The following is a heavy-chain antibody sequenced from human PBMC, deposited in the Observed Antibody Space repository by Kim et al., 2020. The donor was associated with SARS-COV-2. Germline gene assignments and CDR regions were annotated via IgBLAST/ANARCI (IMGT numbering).Heavy chain of an antibody. CDR2: INHSGST. D-gene: IGHD1-26*01. CDR1: GGSFSGYY. V-gene: IGHV4-34*01. J-gene: IGHJ4*02. Sequence: SETLSLTCAVYGGSFSGYYWSWIRQPPGKGLEWIGEINHSGSTNYNPSLKSRVTISVDTSKNQFSLKLSSMTAADTAVYYCARERRGSYDYWGQGTLVTVSS. CDR3: ARERRGSYDY.